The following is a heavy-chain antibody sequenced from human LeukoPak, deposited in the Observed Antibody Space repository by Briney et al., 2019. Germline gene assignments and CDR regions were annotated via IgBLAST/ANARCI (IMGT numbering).Heavy chain of an antibody. D-gene: IGHD1-26*01. Sequence: GGSLRLSCAASGFTFSSYGMHWVRQAPGKGLEWVAFIRYDGSNKYYADSVKGRFTISRDNAKKSLHLQMNSLRAEDTAVYYCARDSGSYGSFDYWGQGTLVTVSS. CDR1: GFTFSSYG. V-gene: IGHV3-30*02. CDR2: IRYDGSNK. J-gene: IGHJ4*02. CDR3: ARDSGSYGSFDY.